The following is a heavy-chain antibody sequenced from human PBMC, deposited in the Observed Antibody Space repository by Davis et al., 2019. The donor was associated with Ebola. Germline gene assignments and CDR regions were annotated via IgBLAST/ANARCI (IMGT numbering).Heavy chain of an antibody. CDR1: GYTFTSYD. D-gene: IGHD6-13*01. V-gene: IGHV1-8*01. CDR2: MNPNSGNT. CDR3: AGYIAAAGKIDY. J-gene: IGHJ4*02. Sequence: ASVKVSCKASGYTFTSYDINWVRQATGQGLEWMGWMNPNSGNTGYAKKFQGRVTMTRNTSISTAYMELSSLRSEDTAVYYCAGYIAAAGKIDYWGQGTLVTVSS.